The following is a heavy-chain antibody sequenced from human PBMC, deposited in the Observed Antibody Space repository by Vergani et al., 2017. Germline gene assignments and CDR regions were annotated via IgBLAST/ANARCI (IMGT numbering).Heavy chain of an antibody. V-gene: IGHV1-3*01. CDR3: ARATGTTFPYFDY. CDR2: INAGNGNT. Sequence: QVQLVQSGAEVKKPGASVTVSCKASGYTFTSYAMHWVRQAPGQRLEWMGWINAGNGNTKYSQKFQGRVTMTRDTSASTAYMELSSLRSEDTAVYYCARATGTTFPYFDYWGQGTLVTVSS. D-gene: IGHD4-17*01. CDR1: GYTFTSYA. J-gene: IGHJ4*02.